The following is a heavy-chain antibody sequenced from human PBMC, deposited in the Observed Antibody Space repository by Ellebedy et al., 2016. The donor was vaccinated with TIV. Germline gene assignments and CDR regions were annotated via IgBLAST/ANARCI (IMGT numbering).Heavy chain of an antibody. V-gene: IGHV4-34*01. CDR2: INHSGST. CDR1: GGSFSGYY. CDR3: ARKSYYYGSTGGMDV. J-gene: IGHJ6*02. Sequence: SETLSLTCAVYGGSFSGYYWSWIRQPPGKGLEWIGEINHSGSTNYNPSLKSRVTISVDTSKNQFSLKLSSVTAADTAVYYCARKSYYYGSTGGMDVWGQGTTVTVSS. D-gene: IGHD3-10*01.